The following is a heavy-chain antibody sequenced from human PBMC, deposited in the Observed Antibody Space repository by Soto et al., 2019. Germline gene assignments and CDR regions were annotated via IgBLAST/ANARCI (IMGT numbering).Heavy chain of an antibody. V-gene: IGHV3-30*18. CDR2: ISYDGSNK. Sequence: PGGSLRLSCAASGFTFSSYGMHWVRQAPGKGLEWVAVISYDGSNKYCADSVKGRFTISRDNSKNTLYLQMNSLRAEDTAVYYCAKNPLRLAVAGPFDYWGQGTLVTVSS. J-gene: IGHJ4*02. CDR3: AKNPLRLAVAGPFDY. D-gene: IGHD6-19*01. CDR1: GFTFSSYG.